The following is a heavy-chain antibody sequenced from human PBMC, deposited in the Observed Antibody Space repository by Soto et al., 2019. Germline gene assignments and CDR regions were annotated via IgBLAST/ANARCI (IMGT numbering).Heavy chain of an antibody. J-gene: IGHJ4*02. CDR2: INHSGST. D-gene: IGHD5-18*01. CDR1: GGSFSGYY. CDR3: ARVEYRYGSVREFDY. Sequence: SETLSLTCAVYGGSFSGYYWSWIRQPPGKGLEWIGEINHSGSTNYNPSLKSRVTISVDTSKNQFSLKLSSVTAADTAVYYCARVEYRYGSVREFDYWGQGTLVNVS. V-gene: IGHV4-34*01.